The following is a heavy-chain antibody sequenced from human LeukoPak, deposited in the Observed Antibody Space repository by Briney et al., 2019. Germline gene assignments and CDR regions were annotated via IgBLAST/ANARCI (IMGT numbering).Heavy chain of an antibody. J-gene: IGHJ4*02. V-gene: IGHV3-66*01. CDR2: IYTGGDS. D-gene: IGHD6-19*01. Sequence: GGSLRLSCAASGFTVSSNYMSWVRQAPGKGLEWVSMIYTGGDSYYADSVKGRFSISRDSSKNTLYLQMDSLRVEDTAVYYCTRDWSGGGIAVASGYWGQGTLVIVSS. CDR3: TRDWSGGGIAVASGY. CDR1: GFTVSSNY.